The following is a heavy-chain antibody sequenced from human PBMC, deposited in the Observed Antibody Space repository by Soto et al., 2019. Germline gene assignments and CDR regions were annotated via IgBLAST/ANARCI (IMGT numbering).Heavy chain of an antibody. CDR3: ARRPIAVAGSYYYYGMDV. Sequence: PGESLKISCKGSVYSFTSYWISWVRQMPGKGLEWMGRIDPSDSYTNYSPSFQGHVTISADKSISTAYLQWSSLKASDTAMYYCARRPIAVAGSYYYYGMDVWGQGTTVTVSS. CDR2: IDPSDSYT. CDR1: VYSFTSYW. V-gene: IGHV5-10-1*01. D-gene: IGHD6-19*01. J-gene: IGHJ6*02.